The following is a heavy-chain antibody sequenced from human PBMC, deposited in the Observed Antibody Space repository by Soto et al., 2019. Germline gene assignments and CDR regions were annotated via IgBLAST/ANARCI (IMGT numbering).Heavy chain of an antibody. D-gene: IGHD2-2*01. Sequence: ASVKVSCKASGYTFTGYYMHWVRQAPGQGLEWMGWINPNSGGTNYAQKFQGRVTMTRDTSISTAYMELSRLRSEDTAVYYCARTYCSSTSCSNWFDPWGPGTMVTVYS. CDR1: GYTFTGYY. V-gene: IGHV1-2*02. J-gene: IGHJ5*02. CDR3: ARTYCSSTSCSNWFDP. CDR2: INPNSGGT.